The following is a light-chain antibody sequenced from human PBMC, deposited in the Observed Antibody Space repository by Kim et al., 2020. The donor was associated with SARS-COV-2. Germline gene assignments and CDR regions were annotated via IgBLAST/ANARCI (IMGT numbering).Light chain of an antibody. J-gene: IGKJ2*01. CDR2: SVS. V-gene: IGKV3-20*01. CDR3: QQYGVAPPYT. CDR1: QSGASHS. Sequence: SPKDHTTLSCRTKQSGASHSLACYQQRPGQAASLLIYSVSTSATGIPDNFIGSSSVTDFTLTISRLEHEDVAVYYCQQYGVAPPYTFGQGTKLEI.